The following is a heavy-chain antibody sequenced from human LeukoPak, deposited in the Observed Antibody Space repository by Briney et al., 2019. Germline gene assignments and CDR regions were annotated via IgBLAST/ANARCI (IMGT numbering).Heavy chain of an antibody. CDR2: INPNSGGT. CDR3: AREGNLNWFDP. D-gene: IGHD1-14*01. V-gene: IGHV1-2*02. Sequence: ASVKVSCKASGYTYTGYYMHWVRQAPGQGLEWMGWINPNSGGTKYAQKFQGRVTMTRNTSISTAYMELSSLRSEDTAVYYCAREGNLNWFDPWGQGTLVTVSS. J-gene: IGHJ5*02. CDR1: GYTYTGYY.